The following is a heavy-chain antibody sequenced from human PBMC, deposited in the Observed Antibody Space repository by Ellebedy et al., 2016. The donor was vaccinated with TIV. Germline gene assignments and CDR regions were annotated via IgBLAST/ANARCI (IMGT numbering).Heavy chain of an antibody. CDR1: GFNFNYYG. CDR3: ARGHTESYKVSFDY. Sequence: GESLKISXAVSGFNFNYYGMFWVRQAPGKGLVWVSRINRDGSSTSYADSVKGRFTISRDNAKNTLYLQMHSLRVEDTAVYYCARGHTESYKVSFDYWGQGILVSVSS. CDR2: INRDGSST. J-gene: IGHJ4*02. D-gene: IGHD5-24*01. V-gene: IGHV3-74*01.